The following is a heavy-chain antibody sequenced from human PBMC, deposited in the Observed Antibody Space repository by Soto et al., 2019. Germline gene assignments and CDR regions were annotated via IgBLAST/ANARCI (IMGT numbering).Heavy chain of an antibody. J-gene: IGHJ5*02. CDR2: IYHSGST. V-gene: IGHV4-4*02. CDR3: AGEAIAVAGNRKGFAP. Sequence: PSETLSLTCAVSGGSMSSSKWWSSVNQPPGKGLEWIGKIYHSGSTNYNPALKSRVTISVDKSKNQFSLKLSSVTAADTAVFYCAGEAIAVAGNRKGFAPWGKGTLVTVSS. D-gene: IGHD6-19*01. CDR1: GGSMSSSKW.